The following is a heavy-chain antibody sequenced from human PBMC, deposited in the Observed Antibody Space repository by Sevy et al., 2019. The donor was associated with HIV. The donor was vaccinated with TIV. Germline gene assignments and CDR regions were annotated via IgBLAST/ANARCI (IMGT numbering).Heavy chain of an antibody. CDR2: INPSGGST. V-gene: IGHV1-46*01. CDR1: GYTFTSYY. CDR3: ARDRRRYSSSWYWFDP. Sequence: ASVKVSCKASGYTFTSYYMHWVRQAPGQGLEWMGIINPSGGSTSYAQKFQGRVTMTRDTSTSTVYMELSSLRSEDTAVYYCARDRRRYSSSWYWFDPWGQGTLVTVSS. J-gene: IGHJ5*02. D-gene: IGHD6-13*01.